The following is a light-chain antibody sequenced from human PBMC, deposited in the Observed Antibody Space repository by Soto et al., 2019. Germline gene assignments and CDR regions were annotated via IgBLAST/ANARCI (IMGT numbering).Light chain of an antibody. J-gene: IGLJ1*01. CDR1: SSNIGAKYD. CDR2: RNT. CDR3: QSYDSSLSGYV. V-gene: IGLV1-40*01. Sequence: QPVLTQPPSVSGAPGQRVTISCTGSSSNIGAKYDVHWYQQLPGTAPKLLIYRNTNRPSGVPDRFSGSKSGTSASLAITGLQAEDEADYYCQSYDSSLSGYVFGTGTKLTVL.